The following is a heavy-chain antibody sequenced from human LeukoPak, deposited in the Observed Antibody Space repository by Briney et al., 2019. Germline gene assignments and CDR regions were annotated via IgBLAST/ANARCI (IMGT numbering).Heavy chain of an antibody. Sequence: GGSLRLSCEASGFTFDDYGMHWVRQAPGKGLEGVSTISWNSASVGYVDSVKGRFTISRDNAKTTLYLQMNSLRPEDTALYYCAKDYGYSSSWYDYWGQGTLVTVSS. D-gene: IGHD6-13*01. V-gene: IGHV3-9*01. J-gene: IGHJ4*02. CDR3: AKDYGYSSSWYDY. CDR2: ISWNSASV. CDR1: GFTFDDYG.